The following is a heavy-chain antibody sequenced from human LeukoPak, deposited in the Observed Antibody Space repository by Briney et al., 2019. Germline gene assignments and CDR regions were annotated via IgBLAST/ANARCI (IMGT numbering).Heavy chain of an antibody. CDR2: INHSGST. V-gene: IGHV4-34*01. D-gene: IGHD4-17*01. J-gene: IGHJ4*02. CDR1: GGSFSGYY. Sequence: SETLSLTCAVYGGSFSGYYWSWIRQPPGKGLEWIGEINHSGSTNYNPSLKSRVTISVDTSKNQFSLKLGSVTAADTAVYYCARVNSGTVIDYWGQGTLVTVSS. CDR3: ARVNSGTVIDY.